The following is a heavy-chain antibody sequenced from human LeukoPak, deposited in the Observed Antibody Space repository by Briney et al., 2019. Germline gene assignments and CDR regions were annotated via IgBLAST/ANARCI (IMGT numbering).Heavy chain of an antibody. CDR1: GHTFTGYY. V-gene: IGHV1-2*02. CDR2: INPNSGGT. J-gene: IGHJ5*02. D-gene: IGHD3-3*01. Sequence: SVKVSCKASGHTFTGYYMHWVRQAPGQGLEWMGWINPNSGGTNYAQKFQGRVTMTRDTSISTAYMELSRLRSDDTAVYYCARDRDLGVVIMESWFDPWGQGTLVTVSS. CDR3: ARDRDLGVVIMESWFDP.